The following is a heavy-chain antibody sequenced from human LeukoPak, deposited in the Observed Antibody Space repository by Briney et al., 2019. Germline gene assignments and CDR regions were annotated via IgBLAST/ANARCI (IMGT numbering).Heavy chain of an antibody. J-gene: IGHJ4*02. CDR3: ARETPTVAGTPHFDY. D-gene: IGHD6-19*01. CDR2: INPNSGGT. CDR1: GYTFTGYY. V-gene: IGHV1-2*02. Sequence: ASVKVSCKASGYTFTGYYMHWVRQAPGQGLEWMGWINPNSGGTNYAQKFQGRVTMTTDTSMSTAYMELSRLTSDDTAVYYCARETPTVAGTPHFDYWGQGTLVTVSS.